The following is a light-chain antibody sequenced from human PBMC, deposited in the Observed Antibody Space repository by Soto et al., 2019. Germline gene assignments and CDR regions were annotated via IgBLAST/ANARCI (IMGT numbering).Light chain of an antibody. CDR3: QQYYSYPKIT. V-gene: IGKV1-8*01. CDR1: PGISSY. Sequence: AIRMTQSPSSLSASTGDRVTITCRASPGISSYLAWYQQKPGKAPKLLIYAASTLQSGVPSRFSGSGSGTDFTLTISCLQSEDFAAYYCQQYYSYPKITFGPGTKVDIK. J-gene: IGKJ3*01. CDR2: AAS.